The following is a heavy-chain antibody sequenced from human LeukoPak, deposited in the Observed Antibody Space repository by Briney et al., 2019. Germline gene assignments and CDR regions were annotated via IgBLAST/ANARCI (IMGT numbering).Heavy chain of an antibody. CDR3: RREGGGGEDSGDY. D-gene: IGHD3-10*01. Sequence: GGSLRLSCAASGFTFSNYGMHWVRQAPGKGLEWAAVIWHDGSTKYYGDSVKGRFTISRDNSINTLFLQMKSLRAEDTAVYYWRREGGGGEDSGDYWGQGTLVTVSS. CDR1: GFTFSNYG. V-gene: IGHV3-33*01. CDR2: IWHDGSTK. J-gene: IGHJ4*02.